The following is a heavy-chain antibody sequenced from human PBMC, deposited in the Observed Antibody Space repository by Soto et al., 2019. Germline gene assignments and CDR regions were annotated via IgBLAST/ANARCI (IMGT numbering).Heavy chain of an antibody. CDR2: ISAYNGNI. D-gene: IGHD3-10*01. CDR3: ARVYGSGTYVGLDYYYYYYMDV. V-gene: IGHV1-18*01. J-gene: IGHJ6*03. CDR1: GYSFSNFG. Sequence: ASVKVSCKASGYSFSNFGISWVRQAPGQGLEWMGGISAYNGNIKYAEEVQGRLTITTDTSTSTVYMELGSLRSDDTAVYYCARVYGSGTYVGLDYYYYYYMDVWGKGTTVTVSS.